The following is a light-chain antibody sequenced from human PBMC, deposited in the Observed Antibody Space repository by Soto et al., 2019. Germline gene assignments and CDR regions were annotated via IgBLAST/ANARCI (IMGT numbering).Light chain of an antibody. Sequence: DIVMTQSPLSLPVTPGEPASISCRSSQSLLHSNGYNYVDWYLQKPGQSPQLLIYLGSNRASGVPDRFSGSGSGTDFTVNISRVEAEDVGVYYCMQGLQTWTFGQGTKVDIK. V-gene: IGKV2-28*01. CDR3: MQGLQTWT. J-gene: IGKJ1*01. CDR2: LGS. CDR1: QSLLHSNGYNY.